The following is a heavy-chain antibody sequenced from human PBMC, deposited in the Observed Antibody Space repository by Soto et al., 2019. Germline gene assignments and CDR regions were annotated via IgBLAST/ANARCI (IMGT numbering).Heavy chain of an antibody. CDR3: AKDPNFVVVPAATGGMDV. D-gene: IGHD2-2*01. CDR1: GYTFNDYY. CDR2: INPNSGGT. J-gene: IGHJ6*02. V-gene: IGHV1-2*02. Sequence: QVQLVQSGAEVKKTGAAVKVSCKASGYTFNDYYMHWVRQAPGQGLELMGWINPNSGGTNYARKVQGRVTMTRVTSITTADMELSSLRSEDTALYYCAKDPNFVVVPAATGGMDVWGQGTTVTVSS.